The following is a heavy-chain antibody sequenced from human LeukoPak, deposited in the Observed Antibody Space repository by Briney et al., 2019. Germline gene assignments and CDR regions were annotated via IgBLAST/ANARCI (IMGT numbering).Heavy chain of an antibody. D-gene: IGHD6-13*01. CDR3: ARDGIAAAGGFDY. V-gene: IGHV4-59*01. Sequence: SETLSLTCTVSGGSISSYYWSWIRQPPGKGLEWIGYIYYSGSTNYNPSLKSRVTISVDTSKNQSSLKLSSVTAADTAVYYCARDGIAAAGGFDYWGQGTLATVSS. J-gene: IGHJ4*02. CDR2: IYYSGST. CDR1: GGSISSYY.